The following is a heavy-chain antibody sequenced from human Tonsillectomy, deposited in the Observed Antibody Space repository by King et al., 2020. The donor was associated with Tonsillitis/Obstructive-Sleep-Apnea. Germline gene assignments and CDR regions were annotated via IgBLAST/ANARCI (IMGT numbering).Heavy chain of an antibody. J-gene: IGHJ4*02. D-gene: IGHD1-26*01. V-gene: IGHV5-51*01. CDR1: GYSFTTYW. CDR3: ARPRSGSYADS. CDR2: IYPADSDT. Sequence: VQLVESGAEVKKPGESLKLSCQGFGYSFTTYWIGWVRQMPGRGLEWMGIIYPADSDTRYSPSFQGQVTISADKSINTAYLQWSTLKASDTAMYYCARPRSGSYADSWGQGTLVTVSS.